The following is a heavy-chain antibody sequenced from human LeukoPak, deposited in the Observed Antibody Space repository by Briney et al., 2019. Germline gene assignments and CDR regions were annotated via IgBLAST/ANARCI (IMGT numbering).Heavy chain of an antibody. CDR1: GFTFSDHS. V-gene: IGHV3-33*01. Sequence: PGGSLRLPCAVSGFTFSDHSMHWVRQAPGKGLEWVAAIWYDGSNKYYADSVKGRFTISRDNSKNTLYLQMNSLRAEDTAVFFCARGQIPYFYYMDVWGNGTTVTVAS. CDR2: IWYDGSNK. CDR3: ARGQIPYFYYMDV. J-gene: IGHJ6*03.